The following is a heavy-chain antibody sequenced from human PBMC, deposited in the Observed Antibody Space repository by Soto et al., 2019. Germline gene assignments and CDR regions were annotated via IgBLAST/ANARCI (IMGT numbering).Heavy chain of an antibody. V-gene: IGHV1-69*13. Sequence: SVKVSCKASGGTFSSYAISWVRQAPGQGLEWMGGIIPIFGTANYAQKFQGRVTITADESTSTAYMELSSLRSEDTAVYYCARAMVAVAGPSADYFDYWGQATLVTVSS. CDR1: GGTFSSYA. CDR2: IIPIFGTA. CDR3: ARAMVAVAGPSADYFDY. J-gene: IGHJ4*02. D-gene: IGHD6-19*01.